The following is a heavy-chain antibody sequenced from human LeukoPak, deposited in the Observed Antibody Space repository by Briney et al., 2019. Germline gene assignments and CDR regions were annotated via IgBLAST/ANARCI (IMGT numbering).Heavy chain of an antibody. D-gene: IGHD6-19*01. CDR3: ARQGVYSSGWDKDDAFDI. V-gene: IGHV1-18*01. CDR1: GYTFTSYG. CDR2: ISAYNGNT. Sequence: GASVKVSCKASGYTFTSYGISWVRQAPGQGLEWMGWISAYNGNTNYAQKLQGRVTMTTDTSTSTAYMELRSLRSDDTAVYYCARQGVYSSGWDKDDAFDIWGQGTMVTVSS. J-gene: IGHJ3*02.